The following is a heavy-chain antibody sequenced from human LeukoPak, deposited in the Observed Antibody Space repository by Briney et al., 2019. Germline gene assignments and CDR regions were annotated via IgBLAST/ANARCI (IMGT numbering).Heavy chain of an antibody. D-gene: IGHD6-13*01. Sequence: SETLSLTCTVSGGSISSYYWSWIRQPPGKGLEWIGYIYYSGSTNYNPSLKSRVTISVDTSKNQFSLKLSSVTAADTAVYYCARGYSSSWPTYCYGMDVWGQGTTVTVSS. CDR2: IYYSGST. CDR3: ARGYSSSWPTYCYGMDV. V-gene: IGHV4-59*01. J-gene: IGHJ6*02. CDR1: GGSISSYY.